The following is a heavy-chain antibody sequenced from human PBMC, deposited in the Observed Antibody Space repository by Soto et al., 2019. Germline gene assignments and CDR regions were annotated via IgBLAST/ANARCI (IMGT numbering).Heavy chain of an antibody. CDR3: ARLQLGAPEPEEIAARPPNIEDY. J-gene: IGHJ4*02. CDR1: GFTFSSYG. D-gene: IGHD6-6*01. Sequence: QVQLVESGGGVVQPGRSLRLSCAASGFTFSSYGMHWVRQAPGKGLEWVAVIWYDGSNKYYADSVKGRFTISRDNSKNTLYLQMNSLRAEDTAVYYCARLQLGAPEPEEIAARPPNIEDYWGQGTLVTVSS. CDR2: IWYDGSNK. V-gene: IGHV3-33*01.